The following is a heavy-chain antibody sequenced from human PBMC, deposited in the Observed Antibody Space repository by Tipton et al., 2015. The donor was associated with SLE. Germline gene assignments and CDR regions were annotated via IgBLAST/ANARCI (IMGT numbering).Heavy chain of an antibody. Sequence: TLSLTCAVYGGSFSGYYWSWIRQPPGKGLEWIGDINHSGSTNYNPSLKSRVTISVDTSKNQFSLNLSSVTAADTAVYYCASYYYDSSGGAFDIWGQGTMVTVSS. J-gene: IGHJ3*02. CDR1: GGSFSGYY. CDR2: INHSGST. D-gene: IGHD3-22*01. V-gene: IGHV4-34*01. CDR3: ASYYYDSSGGAFDI.